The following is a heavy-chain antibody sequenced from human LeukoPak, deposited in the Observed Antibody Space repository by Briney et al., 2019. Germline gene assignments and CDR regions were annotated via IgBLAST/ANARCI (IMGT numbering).Heavy chain of an antibody. D-gene: IGHD2/OR15-2a*01. V-gene: IGHV3-23*01. CDR2: ISGSGGST. CDR1: GFTLSRYC. CDR3: AKDTYNTWFDP. Sequence: GGALKLPLSASGFTLSRYCISWVRPAPGKGVGWVSAISGSGGSTYYADSVKGRFTISRDNSKNTLYLQMNSLRAEDTAVYYCAKDTYNTWFDPWGQGTLVTVSS. J-gene: IGHJ5*02.